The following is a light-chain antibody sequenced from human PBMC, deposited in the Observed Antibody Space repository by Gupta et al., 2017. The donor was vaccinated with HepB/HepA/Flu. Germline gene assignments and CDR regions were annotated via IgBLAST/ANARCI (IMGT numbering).Light chain of an antibody. CDR2: GTS. CDR3: QHFGTSKGT. V-gene: IGKV3-20*01. Sequence: EFVLTQSPGTLSLSPGERATLSCRASQSVGNNYLAWYQQKPGQAPRLLIYGTSSRATGIPDRFSGSGPGTDFTLTITRLEPEDFAVYYCQHFGTSKGTFGQGTKVEIK. J-gene: IGKJ1*01. CDR1: QSVGNNY.